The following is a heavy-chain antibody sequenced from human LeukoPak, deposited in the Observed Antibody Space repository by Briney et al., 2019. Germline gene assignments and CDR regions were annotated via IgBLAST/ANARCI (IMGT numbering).Heavy chain of an antibody. D-gene: IGHD6-6*01. CDR1: RFSFSNYA. Sequence: GGSLRLSCAASRFSFSNYALTWVRQAPGKGLEWVAGLSGSGGVTKYAGSVKGRFTISRDNSKNTLFLQMNSLRAEDTAVYFCAKGLSSSSSFSPADYWGQGTLVTVSS. CDR3: AKGLSSSSSFSPADY. J-gene: IGHJ4*02. V-gene: IGHV3-23*01. CDR2: LSGSGGVT.